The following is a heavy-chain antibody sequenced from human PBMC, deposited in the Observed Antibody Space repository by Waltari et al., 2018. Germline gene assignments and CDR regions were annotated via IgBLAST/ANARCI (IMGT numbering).Heavy chain of an antibody. J-gene: IGHJ6*02. Sequence: QLQLQESGPGLVKPSETLSLTCTVSGGSISSSSYYWGWIRQPPGKGLEWIGSIYYSGSTYYNPALKSRDTISVDTSKNQFSLKLSSVAAADTAVYYCARSLAPITYYDFWSGPLVSGMDVWGQGTTVTVSS. D-gene: IGHD3-3*01. CDR3: ARSLAPITYYDFWSGPLVSGMDV. CDR1: GGSISSSSYY. V-gene: IGHV4-39*01. CDR2: IYYSGST.